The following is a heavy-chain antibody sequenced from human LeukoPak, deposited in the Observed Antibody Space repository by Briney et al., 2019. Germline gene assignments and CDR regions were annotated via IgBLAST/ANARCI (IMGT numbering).Heavy chain of an antibody. CDR2: IYTSGST. Sequence: PSQTLSLTCTVSGGSISSGSYYWSWIRQPAGKGLEWIGRIYTSGSTNYNPSLKSRVTISVDTSKNQFSLKLSSVTAADTAVYYCARSPGLYSSSWYGWFDPWGQGTLVTVSS. CDR3: ARSPGLYSSSWYGWFDP. V-gene: IGHV4-61*02. D-gene: IGHD6-13*01. J-gene: IGHJ5*02. CDR1: GGSISSGSYY.